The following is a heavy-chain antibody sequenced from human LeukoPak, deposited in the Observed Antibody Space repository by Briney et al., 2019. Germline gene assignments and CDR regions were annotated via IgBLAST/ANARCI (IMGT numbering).Heavy chain of an antibody. CDR1: GGTFSSYA. Sequence: ASVKVSCKASGGTFSSYAISWVRQAPGQGLEWMGGIIPIFGTANYALKFQGRVTITADESTSTAYMELSSLRSEDTAVYYCARVGWNGANSGRVLVGDYWGQGTLVTVSS. CDR3: ARVGWNGANSGRVLVGDY. CDR2: IIPIFGTA. V-gene: IGHV1-69*13. J-gene: IGHJ4*02. D-gene: IGHD4-23*01.